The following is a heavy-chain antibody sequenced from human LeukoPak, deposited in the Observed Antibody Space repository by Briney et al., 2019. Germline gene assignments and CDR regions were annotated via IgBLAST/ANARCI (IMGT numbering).Heavy chain of an antibody. CDR3: ARDLMGPNYYGMDV. J-gene: IGHJ6*02. CDR2: IYSGGST. V-gene: IGHV3-66*01. CDR1: GFTVSSNY. Sequence: GGSLRLSCAASGFTVSSNYMSWVRQAPGKGLEWVSVIYSGGSTYYADSVKGRFTISGDNSKNTLYLQMNSLRAEDTAVYYCARDLMGPNYYGMDVWGQGTTVTVSS. D-gene: IGHD3-10*01.